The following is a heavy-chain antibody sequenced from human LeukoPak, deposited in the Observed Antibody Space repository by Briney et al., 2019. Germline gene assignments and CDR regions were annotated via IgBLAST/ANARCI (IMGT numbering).Heavy chain of an antibody. CDR3: ARALSKYWGGGCYSGGLWY. V-gene: IGHV1-69*05. D-gene: IGHD2-21*02. J-gene: IGHJ4*02. CDR1: GGTFSSYA. CDR2: IIPIFGTA. Sequence: SSVKVSCKASGGTFSSYAISWVRQAPGRGLEWMGGIIPIFGTANYAQKFQGRVMITTDESTSTAYMELSSLKSEDTAVYYCARALSKYWGGGCYSGGLWYWGQGTLVTVSS.